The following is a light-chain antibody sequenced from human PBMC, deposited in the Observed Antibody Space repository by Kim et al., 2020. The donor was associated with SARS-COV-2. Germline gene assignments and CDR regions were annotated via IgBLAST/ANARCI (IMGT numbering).Light chain of an antibody. J-gene: IGLJ2*01. CDR1: RLGGKF. V-gene: IGLV3-1*01. CDR2: RDS. Sequence: VAPGQKATITCSGDRLGGKFACGYQQGPGQYLVLVIYRDSNRPSGIPERFSGSNSGNTATLIMSGTQAVEEADYYCRAWDGGTGVFGGGTQLTVL. CDR3: RAWDGGTGV.